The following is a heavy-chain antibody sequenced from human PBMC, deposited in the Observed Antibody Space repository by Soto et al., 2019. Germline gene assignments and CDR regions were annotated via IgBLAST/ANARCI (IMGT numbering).Heavy chain of an antibody. J-gene: IGHJ6*04. Sequence: ASLKVSCKASGYTFTSYGISWVRQAPGQGLEWMGWISAYNGNTNYAQKLQGRVTMTTDTSTSTAYMELRSLRSDDTAVYYCARNGIVVVPAASFLDVWGKGTTVTVSS. CDR2: ISAYNGNT. CDR3: ARNGIVVVPAASFLDV. CDR1: GYTFTSYG. D-gene: IGHD2-2*01. V-gene: IGHV1-18*01.